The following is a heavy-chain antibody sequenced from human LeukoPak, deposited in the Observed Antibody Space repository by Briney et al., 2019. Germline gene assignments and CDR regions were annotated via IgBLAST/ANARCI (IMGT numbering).Heavy chain of an antibody. CDR1: GFTLSSYN. J-gene: IGHJ4*02. V-gene: IGHV3-21*01. D-gene: IGHD2-15*01. Sequence: PGGSLRLSCAASGFTLSSYNMNWVRQAPGRGLEWVSSISRTGSYIYYADSVKGRFTISRDNAQNSLYLQMNSLRVEDTAVYYCARVLETDCRGGSCYSGLDYWGQGTLVTVSS. CDR2: ISRTGSYI. CDR3: ARVLETDCRGGSCYSGLDY.